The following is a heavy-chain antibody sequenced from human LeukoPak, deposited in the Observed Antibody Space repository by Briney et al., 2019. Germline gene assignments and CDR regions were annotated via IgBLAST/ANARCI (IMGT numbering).Heavy chain of an antibody. CDR3: ARGRDEIDY. D-gene: IGHD3-10*01. J-gene: IGHJ4*02. V-gene: IGHV1-2*02. CDR1: GYTFTGYY. CDR2: INPNSGDS. Sequence: ASVKVSCKASGYTFTGYYMHWVRQAPGQGLGWMGWINPNSGDSNIAQNFQIRVTMTRDKSISTIYMELRRLRFDDTAVYYCARGRDEIDYWGQGTLVTVSS.